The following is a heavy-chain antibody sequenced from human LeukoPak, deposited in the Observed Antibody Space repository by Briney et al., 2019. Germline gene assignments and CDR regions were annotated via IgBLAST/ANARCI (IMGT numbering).Heavy chain of an antibody. CDR3: VRRSSGWSFDC. V-gene: IGHV3-30-3*01. D-gene: IGHD6-19*01. CDR1: GFTFSSYA. Sequence: GGSLRLSCAASGFTFSSYAMHWVRQAPGKGLEWVAVISYDGSNKYYADSVKGRFTISRDNSKNTLYLQMNSLRAEDTAVYYCVRRSSGWSFDCWGQGTLVTVSS. J-gene: IGHJ4*02. CDR2: ISYDGSNK.